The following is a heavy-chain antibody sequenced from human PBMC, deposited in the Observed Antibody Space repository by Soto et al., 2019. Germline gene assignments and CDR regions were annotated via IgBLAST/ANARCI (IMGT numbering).Heavy chain of an antibody. D-gene: IGHD3-3*01. CDR1: GFTFSSYS. J-gene: IGHJ6*02. Sequence: GSLRLSCAASGFTFSSYSMNWVRQAPGKGLEWVSSISSSSSYIYYADSVKGRFTISRDNAKNSLYLQMNSLRAEDTAVYYCASASFWSGPPGGYYYYGMDVWGQGTTVTSP. CDR3: ASASFWSGPPGGYYYYGMDV. CDR2: ISSSSSYI. V-gene: IGHV3-21*01.